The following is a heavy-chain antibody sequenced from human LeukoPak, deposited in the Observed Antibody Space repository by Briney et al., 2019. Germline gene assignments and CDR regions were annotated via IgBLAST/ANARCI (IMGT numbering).Heavy chain of an antibody. V-gene: IGHV4-39*07. J-gene: IGHJ3*02. CDR1: GGSISSSSYY. Sequence: SETLSLTCTVSGGSISSSSYYWGWIRQPPGKGLEWIGSIYYSGSTYYNPSLKSRVTISVDTSKNQFSLKLSSVTAADTAVYYCARALYGDYVFDAFDIWGQGTMVTVSS. CDR3: ARALYGDYVFDAFDI. CDR2: IYYSGST. D-gene: IGHD4-17*01.